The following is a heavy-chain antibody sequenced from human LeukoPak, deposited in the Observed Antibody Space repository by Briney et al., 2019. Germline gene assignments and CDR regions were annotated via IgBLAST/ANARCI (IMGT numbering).Heavy chain of an antibody. CDR1: GFTFSDYY. Sequence: PGGSLRLSXAASGFTFSDYYMSWIRQAPGKGLEWVSYISSSGSTRYYADSVKGRFTISRDNAKNSLYLQMNSLRAEDTAVYYCARDGHYYDSSGFMGYWGQGTLVTVSS. D-gene: IGHD3-22*01. J-gene: IGHJ4*02. CDR3: ARDGHYYDSSGFMGY. CDR2: ISSSGSTR. V-gene: IGHV3-11*04.